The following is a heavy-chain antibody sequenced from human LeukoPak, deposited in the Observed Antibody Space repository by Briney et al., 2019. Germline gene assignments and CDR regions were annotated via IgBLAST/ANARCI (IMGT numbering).Heavy chain of an antibody. CDR3: AKWGPYCVGDYCPALDS. Sequence: PGGSLRLSCAASGFTFSSYGMHWVRQAPGMGLEWVANINQDGSKKRYADSMKGRFTISRDNAKESLYLQLNSLRAEDTAVYYCAKWGPYCVGDYCPALDSWGPGTLVTVSS. D-gene: IGHD2-21*02. J-gene: IGHJ4*02. V-gene: IGHV3-7*01. CDR2: INQDGSKK. CDR1: GFTFSSYG.